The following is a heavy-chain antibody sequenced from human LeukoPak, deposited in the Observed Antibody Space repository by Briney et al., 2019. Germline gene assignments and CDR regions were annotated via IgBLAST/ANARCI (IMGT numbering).Heavy chain of an antibody. D-gene: IGHD3-3*01. J-gene: IGHJ4*02. V-gene: IGHV1-8*03. CDR3: AGGPYTTYYDFWSGYYYFDY. CDR1: GYTFTSYD. Sequence: ASVKVSCKASGYTFTSYDINWVRQATGQGLEWMGWMNPNSGNTGYAQKFQGRVTITRNTSISTAYMELSSLRSEDTAVYYCAGGPYTTYYDFWSGYYYFDYWGQGTLVTVSS. CDR2: MNPNSGNT.